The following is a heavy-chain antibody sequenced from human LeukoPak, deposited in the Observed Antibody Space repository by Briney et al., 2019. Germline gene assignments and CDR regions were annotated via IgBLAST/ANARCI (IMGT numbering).Heavy chain of an antibody. Sequence: PGGSLGLSCAASGFTFSSYAMHWVRQAPGKGLEWVAVISYDGSNKYYADSVKGRFTISRDNSKNTLYLQMNSLRAEDTAVYYCARVPGMYSSHFDYWGQGTLVTVSS. CDR1: GFTFSSYA. CDR2: ISYDGSNK. V-gene: IGHV3-30-3*01. D-gene: IGHD6-13*01. CDR3: ARVPGMYSSHFDY. J-gene: IGHJ4*02.